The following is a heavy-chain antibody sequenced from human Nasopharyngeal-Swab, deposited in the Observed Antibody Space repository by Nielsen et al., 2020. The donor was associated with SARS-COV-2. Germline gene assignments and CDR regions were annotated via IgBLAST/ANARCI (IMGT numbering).Heavy chain of an antibody. V-gene: IGHV3-73*01. D-gene: IGHD2-15*01. Sequence: GGSLRLSCAASGFTFSDSAIHWVRQASGKGLEWVGRIRSKGNPYATAYAASVKGRFIIFRDDPTNTAYLQMNSLKTEDTAVYYCTRCGGGCYSGRDYWGQGTLVTVSS. CDR2: IRSKGNPYAT. CDR3: TRCGGGCYSGRDY. J-gene: IGHJ4*02. CDR1: GFTFSDSA.